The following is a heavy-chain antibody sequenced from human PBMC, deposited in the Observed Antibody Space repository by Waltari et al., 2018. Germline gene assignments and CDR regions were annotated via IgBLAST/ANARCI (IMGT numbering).Heavy chain of an antibody. V-gene: IGHV1-69*04. D-gene: IGHD4-17*01. CDR1: GGTFSSYA. Sequence: QVQLVQSGAEVKKPGSSVKISCKASGGTFSSYAISWVRQAPGQGLEGMGRSIPMLGIANNAQKCQGRVTSTADKSTSTAYMELSSLRSEVTAVYYCARPATVTTEGNDYWGQGTLVTVSS. CDR2: SIPMLGIA. J-gene: IGHJ4*02. CDR3: ARPATVTTEGNDY.